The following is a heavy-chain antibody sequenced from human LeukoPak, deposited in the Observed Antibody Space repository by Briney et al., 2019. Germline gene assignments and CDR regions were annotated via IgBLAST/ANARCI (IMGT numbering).Heavy chain of an antibody. CDR3: ARELPYYYDSSGYYSSDAFDI. V-gene: IGHV4-4*07. Sequence: SETLSLTCTVSGGSNSSYYWSWIRQPAGKGLEWIGRIYTSGSTNYNPSLKSRVTMSVDTSKNQFSLKLSSVTAADTAVYYCARELPYYYDSSGYYSSDAFDIWGQGTMVTVSS. CDR1: GGSNSSYY. D-gene: IGHD3-22*01. CDR2: IYTSGST. J-gene: IGHJ3*02.